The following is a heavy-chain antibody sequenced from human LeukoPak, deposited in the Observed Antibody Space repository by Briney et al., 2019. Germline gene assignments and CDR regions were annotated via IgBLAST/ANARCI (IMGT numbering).Heavy chain of an antibody. D-gene: IGHD2-2*01. CDR3: ARDGNIVVVPAAPSSDY. J-gene: IGHJ4*02. CDR1: GFTFSSYS. CDR2: ISSSSSTI. Sequence: GGSLRLSCAASGFTFSSYSMNWVRQAPGKGLEWVSYISSSSSTIYYADSVKGRFTISRDNAKNSLYLQMNSLRAEDTAVYYCARDGNIVVVPAAPSSDYWGQGTLVTVSS. V-gene: IGHV3-48*01.